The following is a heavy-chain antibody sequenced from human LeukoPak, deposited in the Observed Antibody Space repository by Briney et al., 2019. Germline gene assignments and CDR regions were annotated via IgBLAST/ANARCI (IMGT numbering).Heavy chain of an antibody. Sequence: PSETLSLTCTVSGGSISSYYWGWIRQPPGKGLEWIGSIYYSGSTYYNPSLKSRVTISVDTSKNQFSLKLSSVTAADTAVYYCARDRVTGYPYYYYGMDVWGQGTTVTVSS. J-gene: IGHJ6*02. CDR1: GGSISSYY. D-gene: IGHD3-9*01. CDR2: IYYSGST. CDR3: ARDRVTGYPYYYYGMDV. V-gene: IGHV4-39*07.